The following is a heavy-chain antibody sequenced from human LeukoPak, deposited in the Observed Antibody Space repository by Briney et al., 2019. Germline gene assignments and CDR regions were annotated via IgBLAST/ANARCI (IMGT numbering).Heavy chain of an antibody. CDR2: INHSGST. Sequence: PSETLSLTCAVYGGSFSGYYWSWFRQPPRKGLQWIGEINHSGSTNYNPSLKSRVTISVDTCKDQFSLKLSSVTAADTAVYYCARSPLYYYDSSGYYSTGYYYYMDVWGKGTTVTVSS. CDR1: GGSFSGYY. CDR3: ARSPLYYYDSSGYYSTGYYYYMDV. V-gene: IGHV4-34*01. J-gene: IGHJ6*03. D-gene: IGHD3-22*01.